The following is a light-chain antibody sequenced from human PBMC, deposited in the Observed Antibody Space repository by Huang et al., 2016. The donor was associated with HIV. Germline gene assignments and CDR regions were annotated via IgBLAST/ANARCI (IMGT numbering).Light chain of an antibody. CDR1: QSVSSY. J-gene: IGKJ4*01. CDR2: YIS. CDR3: QQRSNWPLT. V-gene: IGKV3-11*01. Sequence: EIVLTQSPATLSLSPGERATLSCRASQSVSSYLAWYQQKHGQAPRLLIYYISNRATGIPARFSGSGSGTGFTLTISSLEPEDFAVYYCQQRSNWPLTFGGGTKVEIK.